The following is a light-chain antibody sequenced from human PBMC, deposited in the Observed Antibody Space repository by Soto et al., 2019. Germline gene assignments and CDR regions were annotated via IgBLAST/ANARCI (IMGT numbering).Light chain of an antibody. V-gene: IGKV3-11*01. CDR3: QQYDDWPLT. J-gene: IGKJ5*01. Sequence: EIVLTQSPATLSLSPVERATLSCRASQSVSRYLGWYQQKPGQAPRLLIYDASNRATGIPARFSGSGSGTDFTLTISSLQSEDFAVYYCQQYDDWPLTFGQGTRLEIK. CDR1: QSVSRY. CDR2: DAS.